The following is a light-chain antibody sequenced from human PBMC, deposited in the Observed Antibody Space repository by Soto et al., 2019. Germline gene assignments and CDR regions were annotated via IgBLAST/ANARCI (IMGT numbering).Light chain of an antibody. CDR1: QSISSY. Sequence: DIPMTQSPSSLSASVGDRVTITCRASQSISSYVNWYQQKPGKAPKLLIYAASSLQSGVPSRFSGSGHGTDFTLTISSLQPEDFATYYCQQSYSAPQAFGQGTKVEIK. J-gene: IGKJ1*01. V-gene: IGKV1-39*01. CDR3: QQSYSAPQA. CDR2: AAS.